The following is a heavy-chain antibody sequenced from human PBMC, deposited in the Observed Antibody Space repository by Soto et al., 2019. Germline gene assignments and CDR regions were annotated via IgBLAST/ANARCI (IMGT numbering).Heavy chain of an antibody. J-gene: IGHJ3*01. CDR3: AGSPGGYYID. Sequence: EVQLVESGGGLVQPGGSLRLSCADSGFSFSSYWMHWVRQGPGKGLVWVARINTDGSSTNYADSVKGRFAISRDNAKNTLYRQMNGLRAEYTSCYYCAGSPGGYYIDWCQGTMVTVSS. D-gene: IGHD3-9*01. CDR2: INTDGSST. V-gene: IGHV3-74*01. CDR1: GFSFSSYW.